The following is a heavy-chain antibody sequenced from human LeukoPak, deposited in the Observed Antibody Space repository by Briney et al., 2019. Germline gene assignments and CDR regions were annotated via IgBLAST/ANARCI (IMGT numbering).Heavy chain of an antibody. CDR1: GFTFSSYA. CDR3: AREGFLNAFDI. J-gene: IGHJ3*02. V-gene: IGHV3-30-3*01. Sequence: QPGGSPRLSCAASGFTFSSYAMHWVRQAPGKGLEWVAVISYDGSNKYYADSVKGRFTISRDNSKNTLYLQMNSLRAEDTAVYYCAREGFLNAFDIWGQGTMVTVSS. CDR2: ISYDGSNK.